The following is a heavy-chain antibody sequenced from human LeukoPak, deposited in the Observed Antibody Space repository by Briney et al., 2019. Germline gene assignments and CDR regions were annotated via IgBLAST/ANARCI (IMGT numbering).Heavy chain of an antibody. CDR2: ISGSSSAI. J-gene: IGHJ4*02. Sequence: PGGSLRLSCAASGFTFSNYWMSWVRQAPGKGLEWVSYISGSSSAIHYADSVKGRFTISRDNANNSLYLQMNSLRAEDTAVYYCARGCGSLSLGYWGQGTLVAVSS. V-gene: IGHV3-48*04. D-gene: IGHD1-26*01. CDR1: GFTFSNYW. CDR3: ARGCGSLSLGY.